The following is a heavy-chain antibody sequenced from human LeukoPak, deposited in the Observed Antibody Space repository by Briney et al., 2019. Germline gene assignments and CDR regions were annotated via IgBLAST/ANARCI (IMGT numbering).Heavy chain of an antibody. CDR2: IYPGDSDT. V-gene: IGHV5-51*01. CDR1: GYTFSKVW. J-gene: IGHJ4*02. CDR3: ARHVYIRRWRDFDY. D-gene: IGHD6-13*01. Sequence: PGESLKISCHAPGYTFSKVWIGWVRQRPGKGLEWMGIIYPGDSDTRYSPSFQGQVTISADKSISTAYLQWSSLQVSDTAMYCCARHVYIRRWRDFDYWGQGTLVTVSS.